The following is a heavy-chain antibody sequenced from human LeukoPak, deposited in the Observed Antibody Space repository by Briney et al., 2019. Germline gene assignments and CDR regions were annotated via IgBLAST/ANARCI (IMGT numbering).Heavy chain of an antibody. J-gene: IGHJ4*02. CDR1: GFTFRGYW. D-gene: IGHD3-16*01. V-gene: IGHV3-7*01. Sequence: SGGSLRLSCAASGFTFRGYWMSWVRQAPGKGLEWVANIKQDGSEKYYVDSVKGRFTISRDNAKNSLYLQMNSLRAEDTAVYYCGRALGGGPLDYWGQGTLVTVSS. CDR2: IKQDGSEK. CDR3: GRALGGGPLDY.